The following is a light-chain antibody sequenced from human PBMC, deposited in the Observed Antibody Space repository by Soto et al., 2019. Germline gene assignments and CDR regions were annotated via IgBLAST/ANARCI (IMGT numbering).Light chain of an antibody. V-gene: IGKV3-20*01. CDR2: GAS. CDR3: QQYGDSLLT. J-gene: IGKJ4*01. Sequence: EIVLTQSPGTLSLSPGERATLSCRASQSVTSSYLAWYQRKPGQAPRLLIYGASNRATGIPDRFSGSGSGTDFSLTISRLEPEDFAVYYCQQYGDSLLTFGGGTRGEMK. CDR1: QSVTSSY.